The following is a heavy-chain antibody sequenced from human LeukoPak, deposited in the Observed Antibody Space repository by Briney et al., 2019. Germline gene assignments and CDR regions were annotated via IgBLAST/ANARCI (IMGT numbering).Heavy chain of an antibody. V-gene: IGHV3-48*01. CDR3: AKTLLDTSGYYYVGSDY. J-gene: IGHJ4*02. Sequence: GRSLRLSCAASGFTFGSYSMNWVRQAPGKGLEWVSFIGSGSSTIYYADSVKGRFTISRDNAKNSLYLQMDSLRAEDTAVYYCAKTLLDTSGYYYVGSDYWGQGTLVTVSS. CDR2: IGSGSSTI. D-gene: IGHD3-22*01. CDR1: GFTFGSYS.